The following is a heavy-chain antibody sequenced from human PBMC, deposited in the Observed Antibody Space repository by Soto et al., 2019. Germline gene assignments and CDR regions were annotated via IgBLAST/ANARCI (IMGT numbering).Heavy chain of an antibody. CDR1: GGSIRNYY. D-gene: IGHD2-2*01. V-gene: IGHV4-59*01. J-gene: IGHJ6*02. CDR3: ARGVLGYCSSTSCYYYYGMDV. Sequence: SETLSLTCTVSGGSIRNYYWSCIRQPPGKGLEWIAWIYSSGSTNYNPSLKSRVTISVDTSKNQFSLKLSSVTAADTAVYYCARGVLGYCSSTSCYYYYGMDVWGQGNTVTV. CDR2: IYSSGST.